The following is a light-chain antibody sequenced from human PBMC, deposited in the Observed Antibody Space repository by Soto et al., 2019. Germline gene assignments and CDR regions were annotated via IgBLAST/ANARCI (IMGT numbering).Light chain of an antibody. V-gene: IGLV1-51*01. CDR2: DDN. J-gene: IGLJ1*01. CDR1: SSNIGGNS. Sequence: QSVLTHPPSCSSAPGHKVTISCSGSSSNIGGNSVSWYQQLPGTAPKLLIYDDNKRPSGIPDRFSGSKSGTSATLGITGFQTGDEADYYCGSWDSSLSAYVFGTGTKVTVL. CDR3: GSWDSSLSAYV.